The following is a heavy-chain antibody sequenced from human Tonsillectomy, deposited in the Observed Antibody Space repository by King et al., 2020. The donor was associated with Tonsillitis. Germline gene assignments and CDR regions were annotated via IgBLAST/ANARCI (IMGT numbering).Heavy chain of an antibody. V-gene: IGHV3-11*06. CDR1: GFTFSDYY. D-gene: IGHD6-19*01. CDR2: ISNSGIYT. Sequence: VQLVESGGGLVKPGGSLRLSCAASGFTFSDYYMNWIRQAPGKGLEWISYISNSGIYTNFADSVKGRFTISRDNAKNSLYLQMNSLRVEDTAVYYCASDHEGSLDSSVWSEGMDVWGQGTTVTVSS. CDR3: ASDHEGSLDSSVWSEGMDV. J-gene: IGHJ6*02.